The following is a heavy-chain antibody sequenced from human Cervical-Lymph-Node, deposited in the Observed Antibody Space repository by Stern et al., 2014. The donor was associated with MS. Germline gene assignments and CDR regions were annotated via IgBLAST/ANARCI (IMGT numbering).Heavy chain of an antibody. D-gene: IGHD4-17*01. CDR1: GYSFRSYG. CDR3: AREAGGGFGDYLRY. V-gene: IGHV1-18*01. J-gene: IGHJ4*02. CDR2: ITAYNSVI. Sequence: QVQLVQSGAEVKKPGASVKVSCKASGYSFRSYGITWVRQAPGQGLEWMGCITAYNSVIKYAQQVQGRVSMTSDTSTSIAYMELTSLRSDDPAVYYCAREAGGGFGDYLRYWGQGILVTVSS.